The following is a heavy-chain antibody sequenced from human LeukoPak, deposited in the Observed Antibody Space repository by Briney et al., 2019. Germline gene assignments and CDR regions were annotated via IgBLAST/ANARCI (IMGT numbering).Heavy chain of an antibody. V-gene: IGHV1-18*01. D-gene: IGHD3-22*01. J-gene: IGHJ6*02. CDR2: ISAYNGNT. CDR1: GYTLTSYG. CDR3: ARDRVGDSSGYYYITNYYYYGMDV. Sequence: ASVKVSCKASGYTLTSYGISWARQAPGQGLEWMGWISAYNGNTNYAQKLQGRVTMTTDTSTSTAYMELRSLRSDDTAVYYCARDRVGDSSGYYYITNYYYYGMDVWGQGTTVTVSS.